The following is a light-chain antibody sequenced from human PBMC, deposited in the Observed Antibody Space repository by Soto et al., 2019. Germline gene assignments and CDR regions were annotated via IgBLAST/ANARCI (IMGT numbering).Light chain of an antibody. Sequence: ETVLTQSPGTLSLSPGERATLSCRASQTIRSNYLASYRQTPGQAPRLLIYGASNRATGIADRFSGSGSGTDFTLIISRLEREDFALYYCQQYGRSPWTVGQGTKVEIK. CDR1: QTIRSNY. V-gene: IGKV3-20*01. CDR3: QQYGRSPWT. CDR2: GAS. J-gene: IGKJ1*01.